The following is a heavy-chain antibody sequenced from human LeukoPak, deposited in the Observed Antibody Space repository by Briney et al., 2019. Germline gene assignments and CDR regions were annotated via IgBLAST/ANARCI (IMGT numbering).Heavy chain of an antibody. CDR2: MNPNSGNT. J-gene: IGHJ3*02. V-gene: IGHV1-8*03. D-gene: IGHD3-3*01. CDR3: ARFSVGDFWSGYKDAFDI. Sequence: EASVTVSCKASGYTFTSYDINWVRQATGQGLEWMGWMNPNSGNTGYAQKFQGRVTITRNTSISTAYMELSSLRSEDTAVYYCARFSVGDFWSGYKDAFDIWGQGTMVTVSS. CDR1: GYTFTSYD.